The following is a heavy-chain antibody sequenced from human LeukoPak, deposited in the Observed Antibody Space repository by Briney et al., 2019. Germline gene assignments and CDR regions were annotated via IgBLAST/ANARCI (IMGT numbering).Heavy chain of an antibody. J-gene: IGHJ3*02. CDR2: ISAYNGNT. CDR3: ARGGSSYGTGSDAFDI. CDR1: GYTFTSYG. V-gene: IGHV1-18*01. D-gene: IGHD3-10*01. Sequence: ASVKVSCKASGYTFTSYGISWVRQAPGQGLEWMGWISAYNGNTNYAQKLQGRVTMTTDTSTSTAYRELRSLRSDDTAVYYCARGGSSYGTGSDAFDIWGQGTMVTVSS.